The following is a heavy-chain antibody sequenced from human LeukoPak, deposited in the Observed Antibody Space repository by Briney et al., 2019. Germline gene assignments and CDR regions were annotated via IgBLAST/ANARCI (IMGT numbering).Heavy chain of an antibody. Sequence: SETLSLTCTVSGASISNYYWTWIRQPPGKGLEWIGYIYYSGSTNYNPSLKSRVTMSVDTSKNQFSLKVTSVTAADTAVYYCAREGGFYRPLDYSGQGTLVTVSS. CDR2: IYYSGST. V-gene: IGHV4-59*01. D-gene: IGHD6-25*01. CDR1: GASISNYY. CDR3: AREGGFYRPLDY. J-gene: IGHJ4*02.